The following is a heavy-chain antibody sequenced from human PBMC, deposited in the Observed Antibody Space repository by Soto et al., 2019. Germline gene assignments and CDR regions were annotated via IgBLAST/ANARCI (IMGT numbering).Heavy chain of an antibody. D-gene: IGHD2-15*01. CDR1: GFTFSSYG. J-gene: IGHJ6*02. CDR2: ISYDGSNK. Sequence: QVQLVESGGGVVQPGRSLRLSCAASGFTFSSYGMHWVRQAPGKGLEWVAVISYDGSNKYYADSVKGRFTISRDNSKNTLYLQMNSLRAEDTAVYYCAKLEAGYCSGGSCYSSSYYYYGMDVWGQGTTVTVSS. CDR3: AKLEAGYCSGGSCYSSSYYYYGMDV. V-gene: IGHV3-30*18.